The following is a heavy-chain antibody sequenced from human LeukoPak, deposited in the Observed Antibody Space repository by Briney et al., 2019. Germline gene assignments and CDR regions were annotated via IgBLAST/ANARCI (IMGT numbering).Heavy chain of an antibody. Sequence: GGSLRLSCAASGFTFSSYWMSWVRQAPGKGLEWVANIKQDGSEKYYVDSVKGRFTISRDNAKNSLYLQMNSLRAEDTAVYYCARDPRDRAAAGTTGDYWGQGTLVTVSS. J-gene: IGHJ4*02. CDR1: GFTFSSYW. V-gene: IGHV3-7*01. D-gene: IGHD6-13*01. CDR3: ARDPRDRAAAGTTGDY. CDR2: IKQDGSEK.